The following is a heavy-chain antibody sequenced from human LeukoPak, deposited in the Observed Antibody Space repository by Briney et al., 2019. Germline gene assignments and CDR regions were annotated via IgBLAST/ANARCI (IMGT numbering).Heavy chain of an antibody. V-gene: IGHV4-34*01. CDR2: INNSGST. Sequence: ETPSLTCAVYGGSFSGYYWSWIRQPPGKGLEWIGEINNSGSTNYNPSLKSRVTISVDTSKNQFSLKLSSVTAADTAVYYCARGPVPTVTTLLVFWFDPRGQGTLVTVSS. D-gene: IGHD4-17*01. CDR1: GGSFSGYY. J-gene: IGHJ5*02. CDR3: ARGPVPTVTTLLVFWFDP.